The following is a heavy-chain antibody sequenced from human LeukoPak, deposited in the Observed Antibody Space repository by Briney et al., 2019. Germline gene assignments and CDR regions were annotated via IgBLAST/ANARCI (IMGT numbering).Heavy chain of an antibody. CDR1: GGSISSGGYY. CDR2: IYYSGST. CDR3: ARGGQYSGSYSFDY. D-gene: IGHD1-26*01. J-gene: IGHJ4*02. Sequence: SETLSLTCTVSGGSISSGGYYWSWIRQHPGKGLEWIGYIYYSGSTYYNPSLKSRVTISVDTSKNQFSLKLSSVTAADTAVYYCARGGQYSGSYSFDYWGQGTLVTVSS. V-gene: IGHV4-30-4*08.